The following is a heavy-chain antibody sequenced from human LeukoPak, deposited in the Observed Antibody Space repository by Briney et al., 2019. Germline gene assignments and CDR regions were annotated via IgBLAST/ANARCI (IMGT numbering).Heavy chain of an antibody. CDR3: ARDRYCSGGSCQGDY. Sequence: PSETLSLTCTVSGYSISSGYYWGWIRQPPGKGLEWIGSIYHSGSTYYNPSLKSRATISVDTSKNQFSLKLSSVTAADTAVYYCARDRYCSGGSCQGDYWGQGTLVTVSS. CDR1: GYSISSGYY. J-gene: IGHJ4*02. D-gene: IGHD2-15*01. CDR2: IYHSGST. V-gene: IGHV4-38-2*02.